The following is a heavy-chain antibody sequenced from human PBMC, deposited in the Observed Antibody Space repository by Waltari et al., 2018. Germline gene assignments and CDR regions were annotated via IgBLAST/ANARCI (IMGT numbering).Heavy chain of an antibody. CDR1: GFPFSNSW. J-gene: IGHJ4*02. V-gene: IGHV3-7*01. D-gene: IGHD1-26*01. CDR3: ARVSWDTITRKGIDY. Sequence: EVQLVESGGDLVQPGGALRLGCGASGFPFSNSWSSWVRQAPGKGLEWVANIKQDGSEKLYVDSVKGRFTISRDNAMNSLYLQMNSLRGEDTAVYYCARVSWDTITRKGIDYWGLGTLVIVSS. CDR2: IKQDGSEK.